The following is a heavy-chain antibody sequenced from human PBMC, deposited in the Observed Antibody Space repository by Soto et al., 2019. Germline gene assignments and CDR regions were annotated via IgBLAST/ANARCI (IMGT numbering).Heavy chain of an antibody. CDR1: GFTVSSNS. V-gene: IGHV3-66*01. CDR3: ATRVTAGY. D-gene: IGHD2-21*02. CDR2: IFSGGST. Sequence: EVQLVESGGGLVQPGGSLRLSCVASGFTVSSNSMSWVRQAPGKGLEWVSVIFSGGSTNYADSVKGRFTISRDNSKNTLYLQMNSLRAEDTAVYYCATRVTAGYWGQGTLVTVSS. J-gene: IGHJ4*02.